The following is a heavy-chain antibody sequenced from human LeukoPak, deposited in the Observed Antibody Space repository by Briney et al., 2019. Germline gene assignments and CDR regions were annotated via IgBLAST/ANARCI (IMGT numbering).Heavy chain of an antibody. CDR3: ARRNYPYYFDY. D-gene: IGHD4-11*01. V-gene: IGHV3-7*01. Sequence: SGGSLRLSCAASGFSFSGYLLSWVRQAPGKGLEWVATIFEDGITKYYDDSVRGRFTISRDNAEKSLYLEMTSLRTEDTAVYYCARRNYPYYFDYWGQGTLVTVSS. CDR2: IFEDGITK. J-gene: IGHJ4*02. CDR1: GFSFSGYL.